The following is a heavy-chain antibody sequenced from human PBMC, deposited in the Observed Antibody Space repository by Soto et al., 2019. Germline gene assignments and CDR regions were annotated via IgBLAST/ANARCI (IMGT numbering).Heavy chain of an antibody. CDR1: GFTFSTYA. CDR2: LSGSGGST. CDR3: AKERTSSGYFDY. D-gene: IGHD3-22*01. J-gene: IGHJ4*02. V-gene: IGHV3-23*01. Sequence: GGSLRLSCAASGFTFSTYAMSWVRQAPGKGLEWVSALSGSGGSTYYADSVKGRFVISRDNSKNTLYLQMNSLRAEDTAIYYCAKERTSSGYFDYWGQGTLVTVSS.